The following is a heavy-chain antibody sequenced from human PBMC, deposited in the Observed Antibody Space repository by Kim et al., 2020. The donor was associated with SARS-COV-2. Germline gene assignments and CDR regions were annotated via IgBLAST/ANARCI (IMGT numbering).Heavy chain of an antibody. J-gene: IGHJ4*01. CDR2: IYSGGAT. CDR3: ARGTQGYYGSGSYYFDY. D-gene: IGHD3-10*01. V-gene: IGHV3-66*01. Sequence: GGSLRLSCAASGLTVSSNYMSWVRQAPGKGLEWASVIYSGGATYYADSVKGRFTISRDNSKNTLYLQMNSVRAEDTAVYYCARGTQGYYGSGSYYFDYWG. CDR1: GLTVSSNY.